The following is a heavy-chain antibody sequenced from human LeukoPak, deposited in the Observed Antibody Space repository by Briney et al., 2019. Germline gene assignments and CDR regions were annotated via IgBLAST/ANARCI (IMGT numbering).Heavy chain of an antibody. V-gene: IGHV7-4-1*02. Sequence: ASVKVSCKASGYTFTSYAMNWVRQAPGQGLEWMGWINTNTGNPTYAQGFTGRFVFSLDTSVSTAYLQISSLKAEDTAVYYCARDKGLLWFGELSDYYYYGMDVWGQGTTVTVSS. D-gene: IGHD3-10*01. CDR3: ARDKGLLWFGELSDYYYYGMDV. CDR1: GYTFTSYA. CDR2: INTNTGNP. J-gene: IGHJ6*02.